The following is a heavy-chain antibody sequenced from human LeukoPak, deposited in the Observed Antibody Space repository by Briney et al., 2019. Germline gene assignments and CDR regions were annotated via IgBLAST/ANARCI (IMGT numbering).Heavy chain of an antibody. V-gene: IGHV1-69*04. D-gene: IGHD2-8*01. CDR3: AREEGSPTNPFIY. Sequence: SVKVSCKASGGTFSSYAISWVRQAPGQGLEWMGRIIPILGIANYAQKFQSRVTITADKSTSTAYMELSSLRSEDTAVYYCAREEGSPTNPFIYWGQGTLVTVSS. J-gene: IGHJ4*02. CDR2: IIPILGIA. CDR1: GGTFSSYA.